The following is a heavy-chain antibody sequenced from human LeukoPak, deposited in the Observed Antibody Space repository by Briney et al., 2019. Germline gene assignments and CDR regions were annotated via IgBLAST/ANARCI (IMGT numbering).Heavy chain of an antibody. J-gene: IGHJ4*02. CDR3: ARSPPSGWYSPFDY. D-gene: IGHD6-19*01. CDR2: IYYSGST. V-gene: IGHV4-61*08. Sequence: SETLSLTCTVSGGSISSGGYYWSWIRQHPGKGLEWIGYIYYSGSTNYNPSLKSRVTISVDTSKNQFSLKLSSVTAADTAVYYCARSPPSGWYSPFDYWGQGTLVTVSS. CDR1: GGSISSGGYY.